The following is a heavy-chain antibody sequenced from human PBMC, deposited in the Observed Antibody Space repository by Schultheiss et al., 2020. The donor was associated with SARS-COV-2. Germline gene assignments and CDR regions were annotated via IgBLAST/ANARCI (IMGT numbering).Heavy chain of an antibody. V-gene: IGHV4-30-4*01. CDR1: GGSISSSSYY. D-gene: IGHD6-19*01. CDR3: ASSFSSGWINWFDP. J-gene: IGHJ5*02. CDR2: IYYSGST. Sequence: SETLSLTCTVSGGSISSSSYYWSWIRQPPGKGLEWIGYIYYSGSTYYNPSLKSRVTISVDTSKNQFSLKLSSVTAADTAVYYCASSFSSGWINWFDPWGQGTLVTVSS.